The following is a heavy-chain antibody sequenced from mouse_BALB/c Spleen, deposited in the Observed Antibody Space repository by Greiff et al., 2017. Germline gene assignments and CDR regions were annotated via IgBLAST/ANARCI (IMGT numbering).Heavy chain of an antibody. J-gene: IGHJ4*01. D-gene: IGHD2-3*01. CDR1: GYTFTSYT. CDR3: ARGGIYDGYLYAMDY. Sequence: QVQLKESGAELARPGASVKMSCKASGYTFTSYTMHWVKQRPGQGLEWIGYINPSSGYTNYNQKFKDKATLTADKSSSTAYMQLSSLTSEDSAVYYCARGGIYDGYLYAMDYWGQGTSVTVSS. V-gene: IGHV1-4*01. CDR2: INPSSGYT.